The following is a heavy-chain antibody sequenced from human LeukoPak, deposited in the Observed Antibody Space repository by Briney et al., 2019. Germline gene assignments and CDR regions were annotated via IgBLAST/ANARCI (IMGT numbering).Heavy chain of an antibody. CDR3: AREKGYDSSGYYEGFDY. V-gene: IGHV1-2*02. D-gene: IGHD3-22*01. J-gene: IGHJ4*02. Sequence: ASVKVSSKAVVYTLTGYYMHWVRQAPVQGLEWMGWINPNSGGTNYAQKFQGSVTMTRDTSISTAYMELSRLRSDDTAVYYCAREKGYDSSGYYEGFDYWGQGTLVTVSS. CDR1: VYTLTGYY. CDR2: INPNSGGT.